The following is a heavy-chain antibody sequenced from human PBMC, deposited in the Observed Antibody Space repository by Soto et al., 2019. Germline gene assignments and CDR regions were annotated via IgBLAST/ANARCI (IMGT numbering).Heavy chain of an antibody. Sequence: GGSLRLSCAASGFTFSSYAMSWVRQAPGKGLEWVSAISGSGGSTYYADSVKGRSTISRDNSKNTLYLQMNSLRAEDTAVYYCAKDLSPPGGGYDFWSGYLGSYYMDVWGKGTTVTVSS. CDR1: GFTFSSYA. D-gene: IGHD3-3*01. J-gene: IGHJ6*03. V-gene: IGHV3-23*01. CDR2: ISGSGGST. CDR3: AKDLSPPGGGYDFWSGYLGSYYMDV.